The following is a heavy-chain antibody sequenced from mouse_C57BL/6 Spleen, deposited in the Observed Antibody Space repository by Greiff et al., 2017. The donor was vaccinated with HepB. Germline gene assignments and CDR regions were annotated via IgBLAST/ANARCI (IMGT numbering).Heavy chain of an antibody. CDR2: INYDGSST. Sequence: EVKLVESEGGLVQPGSSMKLSCTASGFTFSDYYMAWVRQVPEKGLEWVANINYDGSSTYYLDSLKSRFIISRDNAKNILYLQMSSLKSEDTATYYCARAPIYDGYYFDYWGQGTTLTVSS. J-gene: IGHJ2*01. CDR1: GFTFSDYY. D-gene: IGHD2-3*01. V-gene: IGHV5-16*01. CDR3: ARAPIYDGYYFDY.